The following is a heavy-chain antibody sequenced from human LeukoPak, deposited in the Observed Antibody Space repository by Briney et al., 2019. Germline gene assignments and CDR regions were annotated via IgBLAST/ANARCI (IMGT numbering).Heavy chain of an antibody. CDR3: ARRTYCTNGVCRDY. CDR2: IDPSDSYT. D-gene: IGHD2-8*01. Sequence: GESLKISCKGSGYSFTSYWISWVRQMPGKGLEWMGRIDPSDSYTNYSPSFQGHVTISADKSISTAYLQWSSLKASDTAVYYCARRTYCTNGVCRDYWGQGPLVTVSS. V-gene: IGHV5-10-1*01. J-gene: IGHJ4*02. CDR1: GYSFTSYW.